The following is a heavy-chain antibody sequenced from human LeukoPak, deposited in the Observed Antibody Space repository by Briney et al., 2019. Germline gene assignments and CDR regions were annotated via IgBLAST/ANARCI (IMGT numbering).Heavy chain of an antibody. J-gene: IGHJ4*02. CDR1: GFTFSSYA. V-gene: IGHV3-30*02. CDR3: AKERDTAMVTIDY. D-gene: IGHD5-18*01. CDR2: IRYDGSNK. Sequence: QPGGSLRLSCAASGFTFSSYAMSWVRQAPGKGLEWVAFIRYDGSNKYYADSVKGRFTISRDNSKNTLYLQMNSLRAEDTAVYYCAKERDTAMVTIDYWGQGTLVTVSS.